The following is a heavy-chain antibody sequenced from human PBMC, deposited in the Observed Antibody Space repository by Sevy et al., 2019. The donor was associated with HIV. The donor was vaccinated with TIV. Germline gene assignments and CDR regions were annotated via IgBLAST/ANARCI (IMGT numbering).Heavy chain of an antibody. J-gene: IGHJ6*02. V-gene: IGHV1-8*02. CDR2: MSPKSGST. CDR1: GDTFSTYD. D-gene: IGHD5-18*01. CDR3: ASGGSGDGWSYGYYYYGMDV. Sequence: ASVKVSCKASGDTFSTYDINWVRQAPGQGLEWMGWMSPKSGSTGFAQKFQGRLTMTRDTSINTAYMELSSLRSEDTAVYYCASGGSGDGWSYGYYYYGMDVWGQGTTVTVSS.